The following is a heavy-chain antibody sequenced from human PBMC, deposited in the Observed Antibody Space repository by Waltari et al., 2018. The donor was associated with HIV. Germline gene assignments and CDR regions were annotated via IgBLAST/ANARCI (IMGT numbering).Heavy chain of an antibody. CDR2: IYYSGSH. Sequence: QLQLQESGPGLVKPSETLSLTCTVSGGSISSSSYYWGWIRQPPGNGLEWLGSIYYSGSHNFNPARKGRVTISGDTSKNQFSLKLSSVTAADTAVYYCARAVQGYCSGGSCENYFDYWGQGTLVTVSS. J-gene: IGHJ4*02. D-gene: IGHD2-15*01. CDR3: ARAVQGYCSGGSCENYFDY. CDR1: GGSISSSSYY. V-gene: IGHV4-39*01.